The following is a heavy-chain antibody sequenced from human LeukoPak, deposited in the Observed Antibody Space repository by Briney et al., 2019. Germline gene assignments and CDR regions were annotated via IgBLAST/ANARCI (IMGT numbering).Heavy chain of an antibody. CDR2: INHSGST. V-gene: IGHV4-34*01. J-gene: IGHJ6*03. CDR1: GGSFSGYY. Sequence: SETLSLTCAVYGGSFSGYYWSWIRQPPGKGLEWIGEINHSGSTNYNPSLKSRVTISVDTSKNQFSLKLSSVTAADTAVYYCARVGGSRYYYYYYMDVWGKGTTVTVSS. CDR3: ARVGGSRYYYYYYMDV. D-gene: IGHD1-26*01.